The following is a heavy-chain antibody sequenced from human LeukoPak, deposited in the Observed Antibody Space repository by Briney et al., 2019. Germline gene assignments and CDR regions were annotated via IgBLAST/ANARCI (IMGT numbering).Heavy chain of an antibody. V-gene: IGHV3-74*01. CDR2: IKGDGSST. J-gene: IGHJ4*02. CDR3: ARERMEMATIGFLFDY. Sequence: GGSLRLSCAASGFTFSNNWMHWVRQAPGKGLVWVSRIKGDGSSTDYADSVKGRFTISRDNAKNTLLLQMNSLRAEDTAVYYCARERMEMATIGFLFDYWGQGTLVTVSS. D-gene: IGHD5-24*01. CDR1: GFTFSNNW.